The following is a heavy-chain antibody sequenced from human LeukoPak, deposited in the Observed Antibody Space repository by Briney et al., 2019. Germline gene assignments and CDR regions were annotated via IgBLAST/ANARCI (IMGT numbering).Heavy chain of an antibody. Sequence: GRSLRLSCAASGFTFSSYGMHWVRQAPGKGLEWVAVISYDGSNKYYADSVKGRFTISRDNSKNTLYLQMNSLRAEDTAVYYCAYNHDFWSGYFVDYWGQGTLVTVSS. CDR2: ISYDGSNK. V-gene: IGHV3-30*03. CDR3: AYNHDFWSGYFVDY. J-gene: IGHJ4*02. CDR1: GFTFSSYG. D-gene: IGHD3-3*01.